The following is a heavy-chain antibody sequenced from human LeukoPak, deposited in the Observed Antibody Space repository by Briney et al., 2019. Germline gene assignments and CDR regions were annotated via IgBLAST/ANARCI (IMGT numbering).Heavy chain of an antibody. V-gene: IGHV4-38-2*02. Sequence: PSETLSLTCTVSGYSISSGYYWGWIRQPPGKGLEWIGSIYHSGSTYYNPSLKSRVTISVDTSKNQFSLKLSSVTAADTAVYYCARGAYYGDPTGWFDPWGQGTLVTVSS. CDR1: GYSISSGYY. CDR2: IYHSGST. J-gene: IGHJ5*02. D-gene: IGHD4-17*01. CDR3: ARGAYYGDPTGWFDP.